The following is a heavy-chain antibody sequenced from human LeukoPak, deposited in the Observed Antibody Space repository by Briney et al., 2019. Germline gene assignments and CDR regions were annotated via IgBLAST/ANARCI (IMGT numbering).Heavy chain of an antibody. CDR3: AREGSINSPIDY. CDR2: IYTSGYT. J-gene: IGHJ4*02. Sequence: SETLSLTCTVSGYSISSGYYWSWIRQPVGKGLEWIGRIYTSGYTSYNPSLKSRVTISVDTSKNQFSLKLNSVTATDTAVYYCAREGSINSPIDYWGQGTLVTVSS. V-gene: IGHV4-61*02. CDR1: GYSISSGYY. D-gene: IGHD4-23*01.